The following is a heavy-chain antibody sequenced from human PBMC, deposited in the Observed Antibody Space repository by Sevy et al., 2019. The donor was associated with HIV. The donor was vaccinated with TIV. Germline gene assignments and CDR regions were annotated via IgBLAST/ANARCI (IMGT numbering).Heavy chain of an antibody. Sequence: GGSLRLSCAASGFTFSSYAMSWVRQAPGKGLEWVSAISGSGGSTYYADSVKGRFTISRDNSKNTLYLQMNSLRAEDTAVYYSAKGRAAIGYYYYGMDVWGQGTTVTVSS. J-gene: IGHJ6*02. V-gene: IGHV3-23*01. CDR3: AKGRAAIGYYYYGMDV. CDR1: GFTFSSYA. CDR2: ISGSGGST. D-gene: IGHD2-2*01.